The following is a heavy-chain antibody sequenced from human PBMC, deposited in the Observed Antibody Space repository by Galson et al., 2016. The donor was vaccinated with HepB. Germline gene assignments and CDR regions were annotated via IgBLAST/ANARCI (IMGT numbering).Heavy chain of an antibody. CDR2: IFYSGTT. V-gene: IGHV4-31*03. Sequence: TLSLTCTVSGGSISSGGFYWSWIRQLPGKGLEWIGYIFYSGTTHYNPSLKSRITISVDTSKNQFPLRLNSVTDADAAVYYCARDPGSGGIGVDVWGQGTTVTVS. CDR3: ARDPGSGGIGVDV. D-gene: IGHD3-10*01. J-gene: IGHJ6*02. CDR1: GGSISSGGFY.